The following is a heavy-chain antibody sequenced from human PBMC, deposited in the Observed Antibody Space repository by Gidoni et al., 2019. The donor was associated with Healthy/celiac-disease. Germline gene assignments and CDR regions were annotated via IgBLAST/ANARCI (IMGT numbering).Heavy chain of an antibody. CDR2: IYYSGST. V-gene: IGHV4-59*01. D-gene: IGHD7-27*01. CDR1: GGSISSYY. Sequence: QVQLQESGPGLVKPSETLSLTCTVPGGSISSYYWSWIRQPPGKGLEWIGYIYYSGSTNYNPSLKSRVTISVDTSKNQFSLKLISVTAADTAVYYCARDPTGEFFDYWGQGTLVTVSS. CDR3: ARDPTGEFFDY. J-gene: IGHJ4*02.